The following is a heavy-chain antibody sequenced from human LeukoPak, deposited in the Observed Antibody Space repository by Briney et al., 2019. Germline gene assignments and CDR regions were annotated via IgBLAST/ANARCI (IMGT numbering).Heavy chain of an antibody. CDR1: GFTFNTYG. Sequence: GGSLRLSCAASGFTFNTYGMSWVRQAPEKGLEWVSGISGSGGATYYADSVKGRFTISRDDPHNTLYLQMNSLRAEDTAVYFCARGGVDYYGSGTYYLMYYFDYWGQGALVTVSS. D-gene: IGHD3-10*01. J-gene: IGHJ4*02. CDR3: ARGGVDYYGSGTYYLMYYFDY. V-gene: IGHV3-23*01. CDR2: ISGSGGAT.